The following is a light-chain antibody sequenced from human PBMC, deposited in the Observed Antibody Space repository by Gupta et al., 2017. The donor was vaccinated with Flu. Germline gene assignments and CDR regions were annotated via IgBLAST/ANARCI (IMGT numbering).Light chain of an antibody. V-gene: IGKV1-9*01. Sequence: DIQLTQSPSFLSASVGDRVTITCLASQGISSYLGWYQQKPGKAPKLLIYAASTWQGGVTSRFGGSGWGKEFPLTISSRQPEDFASYYCHQCNSYLHFTFGHGTKVDIK. J-gene: IGKJ3*01. CDR3: HQCNSYLHFT. CDR1: QGISSY. CDR2: AAS.